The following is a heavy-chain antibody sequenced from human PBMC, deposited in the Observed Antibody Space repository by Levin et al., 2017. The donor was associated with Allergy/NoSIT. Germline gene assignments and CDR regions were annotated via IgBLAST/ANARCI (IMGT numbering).Heavy chain of an antibody. CDR2: IYSGGST. V-gene: IGHV3-53*01. J-gene: IGHJ3*02. CDR1: GFTVSSHY. CDR3: AGRDYLAFDI. Sequence: GESLKISCAASGFTVSSHYMSWVRQAPGKGLEWVSVIYSGGSTYYADSVKGRFTISRDNSKNTLYLQMNSLRAEDTAVYYCAGRDYLAFDIWGQGTMVTVSS. D-gene: IGHD4-17*01.